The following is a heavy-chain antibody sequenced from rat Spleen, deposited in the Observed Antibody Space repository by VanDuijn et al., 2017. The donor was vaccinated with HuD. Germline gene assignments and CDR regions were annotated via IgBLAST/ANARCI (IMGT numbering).Heavy chain of an antibody. J-gene: IGHJ3*01. V-gene: IGHV5-25*01. D-gene: IGHD1-11*01. Sequence: EVQLVESGGGLVQPGRSMKLSCVALGFIFSNYDMAWVRQAPKKGLEWVASISTGGGNTYYRDSVKGRFTISRDNAKNTLYLQMDSLRSEDTATYYCARHGYGGYSGPFAYWGQGTLVTVSS. CDR1: GFIFSNYD. CDR2: ISTGGGNT. CDR3: ARHGYGGYSGPFAY.